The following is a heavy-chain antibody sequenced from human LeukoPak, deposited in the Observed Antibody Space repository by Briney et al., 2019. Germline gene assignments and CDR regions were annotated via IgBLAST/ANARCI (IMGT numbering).Heavy chain of an antibody. V-gene: IGHV4-4*07. D-gene: IGHD3-22*01. Sequence: SETLSLTCTVSGGSISSYYWSWIRQPAGKGLEWIGRIYTSGSTNYNPSLKSRVTMSVDTSKNQSSLKLSSVTAADTAVYYCARETFQYYDSSGTLRDWGQGTLVTVSS. CDR3: ARETFQYYDSSGTLRD. J-gene: IGHJ4*02. CDR1: GGSISSYY. CDR2: IYTSGST.